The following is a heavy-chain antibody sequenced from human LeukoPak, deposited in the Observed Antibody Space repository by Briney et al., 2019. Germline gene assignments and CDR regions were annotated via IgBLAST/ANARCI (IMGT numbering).Heavy chain of an antibody. Sequence: ASVKVSCKASGYSFISYYVQWVRQAPGQGLEWMGVINPSGGFTKYAQKFQGRVTMTRDTSTSTAYMELSSLRSDDTAVYYCAGDKKVGAGNVFDFWGHGTMVTVSS. J-gene: IGHJ3*01. D-gene: IGHD1-26*01. CDR1: GYSFISYY. CDR3: AGDKKVGAGNVFDF. V-gene: IGHV1-46*01. CDR2: INPSGGFT.